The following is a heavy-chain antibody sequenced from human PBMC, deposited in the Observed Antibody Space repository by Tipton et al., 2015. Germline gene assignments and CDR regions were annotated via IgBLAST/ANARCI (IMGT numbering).Heavy chain of an antibody. D-gene: IGHD6-19*01. J-gene: IGHJ3*02. CDR2: IYYRGST. Sequence: TLSLTCTVSGGSITSSTYYWGWIRQPPGKGLEWIGSIYYRGSTYYNPSLKSRVTISVDTSENQFSLKLSSVTAADTAVYYCARQSIAVAVDAFDIWGQGTMVTVSS. CDR3: ARQSIAVAVDAFDI. V-gene: IGHV4-39*01. CDR1: GGSITSSTYY.